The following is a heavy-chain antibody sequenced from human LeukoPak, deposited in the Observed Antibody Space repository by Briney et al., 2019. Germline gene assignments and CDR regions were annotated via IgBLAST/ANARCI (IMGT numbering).Heavy chain of an antibody. J-gene: IGHJ4*02. CDR2: IKQDGSEK. V-gene: IGHV3-7*01. D-gene: IGHD3-10*01. CDR3: ARDGDFGELLD. CDR1: GFTFSSYW. Sequence: GGSLRLSCAASGFTFSSYWMSWVRQAPGKGLEWVANIKQDGSEKYYVDSVKGRFTISRDNAKNSLCLQMNSLRAEDTAVYYCARDGDFGELLDWGQGTLVTVSS.